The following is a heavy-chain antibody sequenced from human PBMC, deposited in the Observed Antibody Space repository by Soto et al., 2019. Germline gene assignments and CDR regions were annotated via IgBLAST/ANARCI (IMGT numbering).Heavy chain of an antibody. V-gene: IGHV4-39*01. CDR1: NFSVLTSIYY. Sequence: SETLSLTCAVSNFSVLTSIYYWAWIRQPPGKGLEWVGTVYYTGTTYYNPSLQSRVTISIDTSKNQFSLNLNSVTAADTAVYYCARNWNLALVPAAYFDSWGQGTLVTVSA. D-gene: IGHD2-2*01. CDR2: VYYTGTT. J-gene: IGHJ4*02. CDR3: ARNWNLALVPAAYFDS.